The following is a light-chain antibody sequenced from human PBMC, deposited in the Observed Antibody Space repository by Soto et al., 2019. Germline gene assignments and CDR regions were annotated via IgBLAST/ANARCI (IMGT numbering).Light chain of an antibody. Sequence: QSALTQPPSTSGTPGQRVTISCSGSSSNIGGNHVSWYQQLPGTAPRLLIYRNNPRPSGVPDRFSGSKSGSSASLAISGLRSEDEADYYCAAWDDSLSGWVFGGGTKVTVL. CDR3: AAWDDSLSGWV. V-gene: IGLV1-47*01. J-gene: IGLJ3*02. CDR2: RNN. CDR1: SSNIGGNH.